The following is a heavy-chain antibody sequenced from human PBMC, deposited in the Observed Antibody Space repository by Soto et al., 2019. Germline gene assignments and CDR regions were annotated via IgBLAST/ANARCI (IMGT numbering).Heavy chain of an antibody. V-gene: IGHV4-34*01. Sequence: SSETLSLTCAVYGGSFSGYYWSWIRQPPGKGLGWIGEINHSGSTNYNPSLKSRVTISVDTSKNQFSLKLSSVTAADTAVYYCCRDGYNWEESYNWFDHWGQGTLFTVSS. CDR1: GGSFSGYY. CDR3: CRDGYNWEESYNWFDH. J-gene: IGHJ5*02. D-gene: IGHD5-18*01. CDR2: INHSGST.